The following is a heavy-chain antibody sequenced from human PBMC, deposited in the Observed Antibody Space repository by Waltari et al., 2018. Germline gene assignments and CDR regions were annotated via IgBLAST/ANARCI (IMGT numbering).Heavy chain of an antibody. J-gene: IGHJ4*02. Sequence: QVQLVQSGAEVKKPGSSVTVSWKASGGTFSSYAISWVRQAPGQGLEWMGRIIPIFGTANYAQKFQGRVTITADKSTSTAYMELSSLRSEDTAVYYCARGGSSSWYSYNLDYWGQGTLVTVSS. D-gene: IGHD6-13*01. CDR1: GGTFSSYA. CDR2: IIPIFGTA. CDR3: ARGGSSSWYSYNLDY. V-gene: IGHV1-69*08.